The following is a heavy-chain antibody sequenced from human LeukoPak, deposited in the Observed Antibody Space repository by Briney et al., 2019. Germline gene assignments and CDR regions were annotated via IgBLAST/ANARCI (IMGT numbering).Heavy chain of an antibody. D-gene: IGHD1-1*01. CDR1: GGSFSGYY. J-gene: IGHJ5*02. Sequence: SETLSLTCAVYGGSFSGYYWSWIRQPPGEGLEWIGEINHSGSTNYNPSLKSRVTISVDTSKNQFSLKLSSVTAADTAVYYCARGRGTGTGGNWFDPWGQGTLVTVSS. CDR3: ARGRGTGTGGNWFDP. V-gene: IGHV4-34*01. CDR2: INHSGST.